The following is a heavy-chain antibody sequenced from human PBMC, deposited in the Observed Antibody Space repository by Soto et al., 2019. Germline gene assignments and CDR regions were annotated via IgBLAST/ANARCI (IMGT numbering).Heavy chain of an antibody. CDR3: ARAWVSSSALTFSLDS. J-gene: IGHJ4*02. V-gene: IGHV1-69*01. D-gene: IGHD6-6*01. CDR1: AGTLSTYA. CDR2: FISTFHRV. Sequence: QVQLVQSGTEVKKPGSSVRVSCKAPAGTLSTYAIAWVRQAPGQGLEWMGEFISTFHRVNYAQNFKGRVTLTADDSTSTAYMQLSSLTSKDTAVYFCARAWVSSSALTFSLDSWGQGTRVTVSS.